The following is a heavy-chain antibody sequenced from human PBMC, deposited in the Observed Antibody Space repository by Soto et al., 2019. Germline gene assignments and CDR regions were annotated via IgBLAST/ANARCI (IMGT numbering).Heavy chain of an antibody. V-gene: IGHV3-23*01. J-gene: IGHJ5*02. D-gene: IGHD3-10*01. CDR1: GFTFSSYA. CDR2: ISGSGGST. Sequence: GGSLRLSCAASGFTFSSYAMSWVRQAPGKGLEWVSAISGSGGSTYYADSVKGRFTISRDNSKNTLYLQMNSLRAEDTAVYYCANFLQEYYYGSGSHPSEGVWFDPWGQGTLVTVSS. CDR3: ANFLQEYYYGSGSHPSEGVWFDP.